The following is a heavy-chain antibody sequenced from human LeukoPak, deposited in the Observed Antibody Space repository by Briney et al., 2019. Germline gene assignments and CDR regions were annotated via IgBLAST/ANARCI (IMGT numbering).Heavy chain of an antibody. J-gene: IGHJ6*03. V-gene: IGHV4-34*01. CDR3: ARLGYYYYYMDV. CDR1: GGSISSHY. D-gene: IGHD6-13*01. CDR2: INHSGST. Sequence: SETLSLTCTVSGGSISSHYWSWIRQPPGKGLEWIGEINHSGSTNYNPSLKSRVTISVDTSKNQFSLKLSSVTAADTAVYYCARLGYYYYYMDVWGKGTTVTVSS.